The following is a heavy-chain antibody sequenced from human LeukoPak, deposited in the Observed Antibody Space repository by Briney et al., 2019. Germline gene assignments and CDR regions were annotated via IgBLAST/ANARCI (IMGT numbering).Heavy chain of an antibody. CDR3: AKGQGYNYGDRIDY. J-gene: IGHJ4*02. Sequence: GGSLRLSCAVSGFTFNNYAMTWVRQAPGKGLEWVSVINGGSGNSYYADSVKGRFTVSRDNSKNTLYLQMNSLRDEDTAVYYCAKGQGYNYGDRIDYWGQGTLVTVSS. D-gene: IGHD5-18*01. V-gene: IGHV3-23*01. CDR2: INGGSGNS. CDR1: GFTFNNYA.